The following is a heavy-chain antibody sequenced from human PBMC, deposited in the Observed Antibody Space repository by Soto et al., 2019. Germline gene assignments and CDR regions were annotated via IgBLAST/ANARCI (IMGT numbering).Heavy chain of an antibody. CDR2: INGGGIST. CDR1: GFTFRNYA. J-gene: IGHJ5*02. CDR3: TKGRYLEWFLSGGGEES. V-gene: IGHV3-23*01. D-gene: IGHD3-3*01. Sequence: QLLQSGGGLVQPGGSLRLSCAASGFTFRNYAMSWVRQTPEKGLEWVSAINGGGISTYYADSVKGRFTISRDKSKNTIYLKMARLRVEDTAPYYCTKGRYLEWFLSGGGEESWGRGALVTASS.